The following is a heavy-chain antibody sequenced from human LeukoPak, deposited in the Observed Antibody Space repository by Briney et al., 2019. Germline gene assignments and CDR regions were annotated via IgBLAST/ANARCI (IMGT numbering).Heavy chain of an antibody. CDR1: GGSISSSSYY. CDR2: INHSGST. V-gene: IGHV4-39*01. Sequence: SETLSLTCTVSGGSISSSSYYWGWIRQPPGKGLEWIGEINHSGSTNYNPSLKSRVTISVDTSKNQFSLKLSSVTAADTAVYYCARHASKLRWTYMDVWGKGTTVTISS. J-gene: IGHJ6*03. CDR3: ARHASKLRWTYMDV. D-gene: IGHD4-23*01.